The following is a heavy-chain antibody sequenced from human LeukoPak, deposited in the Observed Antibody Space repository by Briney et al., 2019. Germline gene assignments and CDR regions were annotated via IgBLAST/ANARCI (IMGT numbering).Heavy chain of an antibody. Sequence: ASVKVSCKVSGYTLTELSMHWVRQAPGKGLEWMGGFDPEDGETIYAQKFQGRVTMTEDTSTDTACMELSSLRSEDTAVYYCATATHYYYDSSGYTGGYWWGQGTLVTVSS. J-gene: IGHJ4*02. CDR2: FDPEDGET. CDR1: GYTLTELS. V-gene: IGHV1-24*01. D-gene: IGHD3-22*01. CDR3: ATATHYYYDSSGYTGGYW.